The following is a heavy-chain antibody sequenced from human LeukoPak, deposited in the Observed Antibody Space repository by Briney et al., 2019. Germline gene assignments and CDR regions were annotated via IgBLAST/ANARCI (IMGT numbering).Heavy chain of an antibody. Sequence: ASVKVSCKASGYTSTSYGISWVRQAPGQGLEWMGWISAYNGNTNYAQKLQGRVTMTTDTSTSTAYMELRSLRSDDTAVYYCARELDYDYVWGSYRLYYFDYWGQGTLVTVSS. J-gene: IGHJ4*02. D-gene: IGHD3-16*02. CDR1: GYTSTSYG. V-gene: IGHV1-18*04. CDR3: ARELDYDYVWGSYRLYYFDY. CDR2: ISAYNGNT.